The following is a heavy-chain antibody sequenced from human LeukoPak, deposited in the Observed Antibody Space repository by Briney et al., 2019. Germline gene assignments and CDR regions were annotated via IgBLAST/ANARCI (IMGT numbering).Heavy chain of an antibody. J-gene: IGHJ5*02. Sequence: SETLSLTCAVYGGSFSGYYWSWFRQPPGKGLEWIGEINHSGSTNYNPSLKSRVTMSVDTSKNQFSLKLSSVTAADTAVYYCARDSGTTGEVKFDPWGQGTLVTVSS. D-gene: IGHD3-10*01. CDR3: ARDSGTTGEVKFDP. CDR1: GGSFSGYY. V-gene: IGHV4-34*01. CDR2: INHSGST.